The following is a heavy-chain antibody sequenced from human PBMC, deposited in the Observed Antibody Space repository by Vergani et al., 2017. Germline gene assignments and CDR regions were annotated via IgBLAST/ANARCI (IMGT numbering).Heavy chain of an antibody. D-gene: IGHD6-13*01. CDR2: IYPGDSAT. V-gene: IGHV5-51*01. CDR1: GYSFTSYW. J-gene: IGHJ5*02. Sequence: EVQLVPSGAEVKKPGESLQISCKGSGYSFTSYWIGWVRQMPGKGLEWMGIIYPGDSATRYSPSFQGQVTISADKSISTAYLRWDSLKASDTAMYYCAKHEGSRATAVQGVYNXFDPWGQGTLVTVSS. CDR3: AKHEGSRATAVQGVYNXFDP.